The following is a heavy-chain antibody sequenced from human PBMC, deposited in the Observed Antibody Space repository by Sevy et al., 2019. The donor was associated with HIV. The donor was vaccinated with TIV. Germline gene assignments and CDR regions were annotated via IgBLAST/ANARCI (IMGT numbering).Heavy chain of an antibody. Sequence: SEILSLTCGVSNFSISSGYYWGWIRQTPGKGLEWIGNTYHGGSTYYNPSLKTRVAISVDTSTNKLSLRLSSVTAADTAVYYCARQSGGDRLDYYGMDVWGQGTTVTVSS. CDR1: NFSISSGYY. D-gene: IGHD2-21*02. J-gene: IGHJ6*02. V-gene: IGHV4-38-2*01. CDR2: TYHGGST. CDR3: ARQSGGDRLDYYGMDV.